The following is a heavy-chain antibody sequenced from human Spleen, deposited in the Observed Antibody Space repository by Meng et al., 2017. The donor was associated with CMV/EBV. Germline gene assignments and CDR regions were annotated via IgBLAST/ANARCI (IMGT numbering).Heavy chain of an antibody. Sequence: GGSLRLSCAASGFTFSSYGMHWVRQAPGKGLEWVAFIRYDGSNKYYADSVKGRFTISRDNSKNTLYLQMNSLRAEDTAVYYCARMTTVTRDAFDIWGQGTMVTVSS. CDR1: GFTFSSYG. D-gene: IGHD4-11*01. CDR2: IRYDGSNK. J-gene: IGHJ3*02. V-gene: IGHV3-30*02. CDR3: ARMTTVTRDAFDI.